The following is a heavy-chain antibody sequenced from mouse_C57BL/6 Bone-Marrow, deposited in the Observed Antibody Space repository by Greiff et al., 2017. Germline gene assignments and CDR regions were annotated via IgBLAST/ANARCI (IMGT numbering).Heavy chain of an antibody. CDR2: INPSTGGT. Sequence: VQLQQSGPELVKPGASVKISCKASGYSFTGYYMNWVKQSPEKSLEWIGEINPSTGGTTYNQKFKAKATLTVDKSSSTAYMQLKSLTSEDSAVCDCAVAQALHVEYWGQGTTLTVSS. CDR1: GYSFTGYY. J-gene: IGHJ2*01. CDR3: AVAQALHVEY. V-gene: IGHV1-42*01. D-gene: IGHD3-2*02.